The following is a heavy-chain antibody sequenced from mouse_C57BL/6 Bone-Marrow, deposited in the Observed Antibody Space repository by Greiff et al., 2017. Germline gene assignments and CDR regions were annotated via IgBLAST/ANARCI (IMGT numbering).Heavy chain of an antibody. J-gene: IGHJ2*01. CDR3: TRESTTYFDY. D-gene: IGHD1-1*01. V-gene: IGHV1-64*01. CDR1: GYTFTSYW. CDR2: IHPNSGSS. Sequence: QVQLMQPGAELVKPGASVKLSCKASGYTFTSYWMHWVKQRPGQGLEWIGMIHPNSGSSNYTAKFNSKATLTVDKSSSTAYMQLSRLTAESSAVYYCTRESTTYFDYWGQGTTLTVSS.